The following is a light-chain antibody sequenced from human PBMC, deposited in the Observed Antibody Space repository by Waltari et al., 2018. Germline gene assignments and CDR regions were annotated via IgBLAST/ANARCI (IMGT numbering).Light chain of an antibody. Sequence: EIVLTQSPATLFLSPGDRATLSCRAGQSLNSALACYQQKHGQAPRLLIYDASNRATGVPARFSGSGSGTDFTLPISSLEPEDFAVYYCQQRRDWPLTFGRGTKVEIK. CDR2: DAS. CDR3: QQRRDWPLT. V-gene: IGKV3-11*01. J-gene: IGKJ4*01. CDR1: QSLNSA.